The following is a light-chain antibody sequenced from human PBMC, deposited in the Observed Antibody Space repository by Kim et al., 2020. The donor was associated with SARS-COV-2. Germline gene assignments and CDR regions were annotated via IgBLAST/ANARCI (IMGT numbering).Light chain of an antibody. CDR2: YSS. CDR1: NIGDRS. Sequence: SYELTQPPSVSVAPGKTAWITCGGNNIGDRSVHWYQQKPGQAPVPVIFYSSDRPSGISERFSGSNSGNRATLTISRVEAGDEADYYCHVWDRSSADHPVVFGGGTQLTVL. CDR3: HVWDRSSADHPVV. J-gene: IGLJ2*01. V-gene: IGLV3-21*04.